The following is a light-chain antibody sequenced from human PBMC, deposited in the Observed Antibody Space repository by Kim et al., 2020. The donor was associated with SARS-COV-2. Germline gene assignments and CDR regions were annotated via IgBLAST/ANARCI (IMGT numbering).Light chain of an antibody. CDR2: RNN. Sequence: SVARGQTAKISCGGNNSGGKHGHWYQQRPGQAPVTVIYRNNNLPSGIPERFSGSNSGNAATLSISRVQVGDEAVYFCQVWDSNTVIFGGGTQLTVL. V-gene: IGLV3-9*01. J-gene: IGLJ2*01. CDR1: NSGGKH. CDR3: QVWDSNTVI.